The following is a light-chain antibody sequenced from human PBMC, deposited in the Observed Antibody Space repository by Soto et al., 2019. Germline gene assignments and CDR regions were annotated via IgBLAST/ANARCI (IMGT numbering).Light chain of an antibody. Sequence: QSALTQPASVSGSPGQSITISCTGTSSDVGGYNYVSWYQQHPGKAPKLMIYEVSNRPSGVSNRFSGSKSGNKASLTISGLHAEDEADYYCSSYTSSSTPYVFGTGTKLTVL. V-gene: IGLV2-14*01. CDR1: SSDVGGYNY. J-gene: IGLJ1*01. CDR2: EVS. CDR3: SSYTSSSTPYV.